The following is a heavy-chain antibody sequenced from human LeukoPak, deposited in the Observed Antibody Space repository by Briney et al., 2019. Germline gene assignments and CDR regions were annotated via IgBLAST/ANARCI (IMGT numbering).Heavy chain of an antibody. CDR3: ARRYSSRWYGDNWFDP. J-gene: IGHJ5*02. Sequence: ASVKVSCKASGGTFSSYAISWVRQAPGQGLEWMGGIIPIFGTANYAQKFQGRVTITADESTSTAYMELSSLRSEDTAVYYCARRYSSRWYGDNWFDPWGQGTLVTVSS. CDR2: IIPIFGTA. CDR1: GGTFSSYA. D-gene: IGHD6-13*01. V-gene: IGHV1-69*13.